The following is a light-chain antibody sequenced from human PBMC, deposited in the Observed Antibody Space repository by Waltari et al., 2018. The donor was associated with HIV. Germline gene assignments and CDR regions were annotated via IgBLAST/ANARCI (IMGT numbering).Light chain of an antibody. Sequence: EIVLTQSPGTLSLSPGERATLSCRASKSVSSSYLACYQQKPGQAPRLLIYGASSRATGIPDRFSGSGSETDFTLTISRLEPEDFAVYYCQQYGSSPGTFGQGTKVEIK. CDR3: QQYGSSPGT. V-gene: IGKV3-20*01. J-gene: IGKJ1*01. CDR2: GAS. CDR1: KSVSSSY.